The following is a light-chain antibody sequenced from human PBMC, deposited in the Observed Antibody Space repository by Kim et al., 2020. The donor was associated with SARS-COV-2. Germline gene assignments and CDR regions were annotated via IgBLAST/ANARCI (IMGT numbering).Light chain of an antibody. J-gene: IGKJ1*01. V-gene: IGKV3-15*01. CDR3: QQYNTWT. Sequence: EIVMTQSPATLSVSPGERATLSCRASQSISNNLAWYQQKPGQPPRLLIYGASTRATGIPARFSGSGSGTEFTLTISSLQSEDFATYYCQQYNTWTFGQGTKVDIK. CDR1: QSISNN. CDR2: GAS.